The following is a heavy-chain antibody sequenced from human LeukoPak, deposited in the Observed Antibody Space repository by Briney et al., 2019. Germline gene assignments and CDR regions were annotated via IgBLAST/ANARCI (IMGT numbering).Heavy chain of an antibody. CDR3: AREGTQWLVRWSFDY. CDR2: ISYDGSSK. J-gene: IGHJ4*02. CDR1: RFTFSTYA. D-gene: IGHD6-19*01. V-gene: IGHV3-30-3*01. Sequence: PGRSLRLSCAASRFTFSTYAMHWVRQAPGKGLEWVAVISYDGSSKYYADSVKGRFTISRDNSRNTLYLQVNSLRADDTAVYYCAREGTQWLVRWSFDYWGQGTLVTVSS.